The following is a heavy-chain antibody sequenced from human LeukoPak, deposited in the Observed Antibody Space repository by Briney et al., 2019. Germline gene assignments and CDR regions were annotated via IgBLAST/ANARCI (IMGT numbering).Heavy chain of an antibody. CDR2: IYYSGST. J-gene: IGHJ4*02. Sequence: SETLSLTCTVSGGSISSSSYYWGWIRQPPGKGLEWIGIIYYSGSTYYNPSLKNRVTISLDTTKNHFSLQLTSVTAADTAVYYCARDSAMGAASFDYWGQGTLVTVSS. CDR3: ARDSAMGAASFDY. V-gene: IGHV4-39*07. D-gene: IGHD2-15*01. CDR1: GGSISSSSYY.